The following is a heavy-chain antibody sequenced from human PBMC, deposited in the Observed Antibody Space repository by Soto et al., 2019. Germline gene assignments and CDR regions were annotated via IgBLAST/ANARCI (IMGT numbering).Heavy chain of an antibody. Sequence: RRLSCAASGFTFSTYAMSWVRQAPGQGLEWVARISGSGGRTNYADSVKGRFTISRDISKNTLYLQMNSMRAEDTAVYYCARDDGSSWSVDYWGQGTLVTVSS. CDR3: ARDDGSSWSVDY. J-gene: IGHJ4*02. D-gene: IGHD6-13*01. V-gene: IGHV3-23*01. CDR1: GFTFSTYA. CDR2: ISGSGGRT.